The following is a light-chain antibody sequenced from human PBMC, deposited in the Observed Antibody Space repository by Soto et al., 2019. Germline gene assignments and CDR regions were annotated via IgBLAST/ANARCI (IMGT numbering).Light chain of an antibody. CDR3: QQYNSYPL. V-gene: IGKV1-5*03. Sequence: DIQKTQSPSTLSASVGDRVTITCRASQSISSWLAWYQQKPGKAPKLLIYKASSLESGVPSRFSGSGSGTEFTLTISSLQPDDFATYYCQQYNSYPLFGGGTKVEIK. J-gene: IGKJ4*01. CDR1: QSISSW. CDR2: KAS.